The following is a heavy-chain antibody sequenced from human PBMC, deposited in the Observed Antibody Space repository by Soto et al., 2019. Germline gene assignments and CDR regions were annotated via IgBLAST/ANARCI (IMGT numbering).Heavy chain of an antibody. Sequence: PGESLKISCRGSGYDFNTNWFGWVRQLPGRGLEWVGIMYPGDSDTRLHPSLQGHVTLSADVTVSTAFLQWRTLKTSDSGMYFCARLPRACNKTSCYYADHWGQGTSVTSPQ. CDR3: ARLPRACNKTSCYYADH. J-gene: IGHJ4*02. CDR2: MYPGDSDT. D-gene: IGHD3-22*01. V-gene: IGHV5-51*01. CDR1: GYDFNTNW.